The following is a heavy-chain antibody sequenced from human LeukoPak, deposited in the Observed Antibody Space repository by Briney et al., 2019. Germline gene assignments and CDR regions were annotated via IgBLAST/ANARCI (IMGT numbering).Heavy chain of an antibody. CDR2: IYSSGST. CDR3: ARAYSGSYYYFDY. Sequence: PSETLSLTCTVSGGSISSGSYYWSWIRQPAGKGLEWIGRIYSSGSTNYNPSLKSRVTISLDTSKNQFSLKLSSVTAADTAVYYCARAYSGSYYYFDYWGQGTLVTVSS. J-gene: IGHJ4*02. CDR1: GGSISSGSYY. V-gene: IGHV4-61*02. D-gene: IGHD1-26*01.